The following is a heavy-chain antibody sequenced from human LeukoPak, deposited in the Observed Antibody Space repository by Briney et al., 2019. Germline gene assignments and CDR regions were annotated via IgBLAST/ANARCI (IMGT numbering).Heavy chain of an antibody. CDR1: GFTFSSYS. CDR2: TKTDGTNT. CDR3: GGSEDGYIDY. J-gene: IGHJ4*02. Sequence: GGSLRLSCAASGFTFSSYSMNWVRQAPGKGLEWVSRTKTDGTNTIYADFVEGRFTISRDNARNTLYLQMSSLGAGDTAVYYCGGSEDGYIDYWGQGTLVTVSS. D-gene: IGHD5-24*01. V-gene: IGHV3-74*01.